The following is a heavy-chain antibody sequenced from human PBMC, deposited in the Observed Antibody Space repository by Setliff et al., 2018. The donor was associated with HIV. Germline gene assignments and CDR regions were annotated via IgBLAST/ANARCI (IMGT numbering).Heavy chain of an antibody. CDR3: ARDRHYSGLGSYGP. D-gene: IGHD3-10*01. J-gene: IGHJ5*02. V-gene: IGHV4-4*07. CDR1: GGSFGDYH. CDR2: IFRSGTT. Sequence: PSETMSLTCTLSGGSFGDYHWSWIRQPAGRGLEWIGRIFRSGTTDYKFSLKSRVTISIDTSRNQFSLRLASVTSADTAVYYCARDRHYSGLGSYGPWGPGTLVTVSS.